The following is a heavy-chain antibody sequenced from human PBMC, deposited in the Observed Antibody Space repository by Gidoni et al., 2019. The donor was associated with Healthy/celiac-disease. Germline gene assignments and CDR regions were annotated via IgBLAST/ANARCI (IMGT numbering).Heavy chain of an antibody. CDR2: IIPILGIA. J-gene: IGHJ5*02. V-gene: IGHV1-69*09. Sequence: QVQLVQSGAEVKKPGSSVKVSCKASGGTFSSYAISCVRQAPGQGLEWMGRIIPILGIANYAQKFQGRVTITADKSTSTAYMELSSLRSEDTAGYYCARDRSSSAQINWFDPWGQGTLVTVSS. CDR1: GGTFSSYA. D-gene: IGHD6-6*01. CDR3: ARDRSSSAQINWFDP.